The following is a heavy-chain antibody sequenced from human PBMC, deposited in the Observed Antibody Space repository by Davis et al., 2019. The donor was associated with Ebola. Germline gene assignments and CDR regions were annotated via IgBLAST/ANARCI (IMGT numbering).Heavy chain of an antibody. V-gene: IGHV1-24*01. D-gene: IGHD6-6*01. Sequence: ASVKVSCRVAGNSLTELSMHWVRQAPGKGLEWMGGFDPEDDETIYAQKFQGRITMTEDTSTDTAYMELSSLRSEDTAVYYCAADYSGSHLYNWFDHWGQGTLVTVSS. CDR3: AADYSGSHLYNWFDH. J-gene: IGHJ5*02. CDR2: FDPEDDET. CDR1: GNSLTELS.